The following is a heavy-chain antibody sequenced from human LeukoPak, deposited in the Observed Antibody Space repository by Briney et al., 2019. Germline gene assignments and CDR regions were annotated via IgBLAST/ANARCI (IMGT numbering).Heavy chain of an antibody. CDR1: GFTFSSYG. D-gene: IGHD6-13*01. CDR2: ISYDGSNK. V-gene: IGHV3-30*18. Sequence: GGSLRLSCAASGFTFSSYGMHWVRQAPGKGLEWVAVISYDGSNKYYADSVKGRFTISRDNSKNTLYLQMNSLRAEDTAVYYCAKGGQQLVLVHFDYWGQGTLVTVSS. CDR3: AKGGQQLVLVHFDY. J-gene: IGHJ4*02.